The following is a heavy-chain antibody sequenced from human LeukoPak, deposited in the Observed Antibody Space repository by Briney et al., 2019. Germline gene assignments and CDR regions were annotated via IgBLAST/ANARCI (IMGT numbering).Heavy chain of an antibody. CDR2: TSSSSSYI. J-gene: IGHJ4*02. Sequence: PGGSLRLSCAASGFTFSSYSMNWVRQALEEGLERVSSTSSSSSYIYSVDSVKGRFTNSRDNAKNSLYLEMNSLRAEDTAVYYCARDQLGVANYWGQGTLVTVSS. V-gene: IGHV3-21*01. D-gene: IGHD2-8*01. CDR1: GFTFSSYS. CDR3: ARDQLGVANY.